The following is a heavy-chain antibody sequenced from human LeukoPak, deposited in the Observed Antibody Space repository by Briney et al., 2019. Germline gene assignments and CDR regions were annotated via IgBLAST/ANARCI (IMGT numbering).Heavy chain of an antibody. V-gene: IGHV3-11*04. J-gene: IGHJ3*02. Sequence: GGSLRLSCAASGFTFTSYALGWIRQAPGRGLERISYITDNGYKIYYTDSVKGRFTMSRDNAKKSLYLQMNSLRAEDTAVYYCARAKFDVSGYYYRGFDIWGQGTMVTVSS. CDR2: ITDNGYKI. D-gene: IGHD3-22*01. CDR3: ARAKFDVSGYYYRGFDI. CDR1: GFTFTSYA.